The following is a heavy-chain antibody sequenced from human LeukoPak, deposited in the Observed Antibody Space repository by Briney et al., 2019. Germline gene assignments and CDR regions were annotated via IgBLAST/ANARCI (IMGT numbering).Heavy chain of an antibody. Sequence: SETLSLTCTVSGGSLSSYYWSWIRQPPGKGLEWIGYIYYSGSTNYNPSLKSRLTISVDTSKNQFSLKLSSVTAADTAVYYCARGRKVASDYWGQGTLVTVSS. CDR1: GGSLSSYY. CDR2: IYYSGST. CDR3: ARGRKVASDY. J-gene: IGHJ4*02. V-gene: IGHV4-59*12. D-gene: IGHD2-15*01.